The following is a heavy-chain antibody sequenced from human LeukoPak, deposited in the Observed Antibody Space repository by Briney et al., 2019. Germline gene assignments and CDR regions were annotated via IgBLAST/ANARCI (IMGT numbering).Heavy chain of an antibody. CDR3: AKDDYDYVWGSYRPD. Sequence: PGGSLRLSCAASGFTFSNFGMHWVRQAPGKGLEWVAFIRFDGTSEFYADSVKARFTISRDNSQNTVSLQLNSLRAEDTAVYYCAKDDYDYVWGSYRPDWGQGTLVTVSS. J-gene: IGHJ4*02. V-gene: IGHV3-30*02. CDR1: GFTFSNFG. D-gene: IGHD3-16*02. CDR2: IRFDGTSE.